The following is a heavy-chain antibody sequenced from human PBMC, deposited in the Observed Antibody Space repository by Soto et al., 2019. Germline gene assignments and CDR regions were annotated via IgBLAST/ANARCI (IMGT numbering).Heavy chain of an antibody. J-gene: IGHJ6*02. Sequence: SETLSLTCAVSGGSISSGGYSWSWIRQPPGKGLEWIGYIYHSGSTYYNPSLKSRVTISVDRSKNQFSLKLSSVTAADTAVYYCARGLMGYGSGRSGMDVWGQGTTVTVSS. V-gene: IGHV4-30-2*01. D-gene: IGHD3-10*01. CDR3: ARGLMGYGSGRSGMDV. CDR1: GGSISSGGYS. CDR2: IYHSGST.